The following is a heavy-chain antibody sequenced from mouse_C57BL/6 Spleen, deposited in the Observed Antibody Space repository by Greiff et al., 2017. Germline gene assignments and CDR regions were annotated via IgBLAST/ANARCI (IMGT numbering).Heavy chain of an antibody. J-gene: IGHJ2*01. D-gene: IGHD1-1*01. Sequence: QVQLKQPGAELVKPGASVKMSCKASGYTFTSYWITWVKQRPGQGLEWIGDIYPGSGSTNYNEKFKSKATLTVDTSSSTAYMPLSSLTSADSAVYYCGGSPLLRSYFDYWGKGTTLTVSS. CDR1: GYTFTSYW. CDR2: IYPGSGST. V-gene: IGHV1-55*01. CDR3: GGSPLLRSYFDY.